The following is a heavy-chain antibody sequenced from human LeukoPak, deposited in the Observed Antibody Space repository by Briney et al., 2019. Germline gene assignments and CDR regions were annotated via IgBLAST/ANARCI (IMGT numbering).Heavy chain of an antibody. CDR2: IGGSGGGT. J-gene: IGHJ4*02. CDR3: ARGGCSSISCSIDY. Sequence: GGSLRLSCAASGFSFSNYAMIWVRQAPGKGLEWVSVIGGSGGGTYYADSVKGRFTISRDNSKNTLYLQMNSLRAEDTAVYYCARGGCSSISCSIDYWGQGTLVTVSS. D-gene: IGHD2-2*01. CDR1: GFSFSNYA. V-gene: IGHV3-23*01.